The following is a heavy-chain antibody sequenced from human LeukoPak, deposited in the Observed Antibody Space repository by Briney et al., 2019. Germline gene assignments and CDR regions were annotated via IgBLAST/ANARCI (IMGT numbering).Heavy chain of an antibody. J-gene: IGHJ3*02. Sequence: GGSLRLSCAASGFTFSSYAMSWVRQAPGKGLEWVSAISGSGGSTYYADSVKGRFTISRDNSENTLYLQMNSLRAEDTAVYYCAKDMVVVPAAPGAFDIWGQGTMVTVSS. V-gene: IGHV3-23*01. CDR2: ISGSGGST. CDR3: AKDMVVVPAAPGAFDI. D-gene: IGHD2-2*01. CDR1: GFTFSSYA.